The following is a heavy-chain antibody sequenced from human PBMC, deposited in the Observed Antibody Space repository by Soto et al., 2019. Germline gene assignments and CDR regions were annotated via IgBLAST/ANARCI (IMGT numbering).Heavy chain of an antibody. V-gene: IGHV1-18*01. D-gene: IGHD1-26*01. CDR1: GYTFTSYG. CDR2: ISAYNGNT. Sequence: ASVKVSCKASGYTFTSYGISWVRQAPGQGLEWMGWISAYNGNTNYAQKPRGRVTMTTDTSTSTAYMELRSLRSDDTAVYYCARGVWGSGSYYFDYWGQGTLVTVSS. CDR3: ARGVWGSGSYYFDY. J-gene: IGHJ4*02.